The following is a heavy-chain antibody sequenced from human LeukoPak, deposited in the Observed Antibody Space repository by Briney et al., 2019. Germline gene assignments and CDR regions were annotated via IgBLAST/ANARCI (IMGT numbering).Heavy chain of an antibody. J-gene: IGHJ4*02. CDR3: ARHHYYGSRPLDY. D-gene: IGHD3-10*01. V-gene: IGHV4-39*01. CDR1: GGSISSSSYY. Sequence: SETLSLTCTVSGGSISSSSYYWGWIRQPPGKGLEWIGSIYYSGSTYYNPSLKSRVTISVDTSKNHFSLKLSSVTAADTAVYYCARHHYYGSRPLDYWGQGTLVTVSS. CDR2: IYYSGST.